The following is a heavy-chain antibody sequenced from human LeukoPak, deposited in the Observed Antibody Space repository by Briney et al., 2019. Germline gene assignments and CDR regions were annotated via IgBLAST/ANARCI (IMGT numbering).Heavy chain of an antibody. V-gene: IGHV1-18*01. Sequence: ASVKVSCKASGYTFTSYGISWVRQAPGQGLEWMGWISAYNGNTNYAQKLQGRVTMTTDTSTSTAYMELRSLRSDDTAVYYCARRGDYYDSSGYYYDYWGQGTLVTVSS. CDR3: ARRGDYYDSSGYYYDY. CDR1: GYTFTSYG. J-gene: IGHJ4*02. D-gene: IGHD3-22*01. CDR2: ISAYNGNT.